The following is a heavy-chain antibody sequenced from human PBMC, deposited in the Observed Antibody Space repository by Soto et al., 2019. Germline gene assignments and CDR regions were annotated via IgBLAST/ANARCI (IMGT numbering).Heavy chain of an antibody. CDR1: GFTFSSYA. V-gene: IGHV3-23*01. CDR3: ANAPYDCVWGSYLET. D-gene: IGHD3-16*02. Sequence: PVGSLRLSCGGSGFTFSSYAMSWVRQAPGKGLEWVSAISSSGGSTYYADSVKGRFTISRDNSKNTLYLHMNSLRAEDTAVYYCANAPYDCVWGSYLETWGQGTLVTVSS. J-gene: IGHJ5*02. CDR2: ISSSGGST.